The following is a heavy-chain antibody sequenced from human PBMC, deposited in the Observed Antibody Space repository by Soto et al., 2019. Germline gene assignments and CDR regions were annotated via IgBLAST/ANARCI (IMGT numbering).Heavy chain of an antibody. CDR2: IFYSGTT. CDR1: GGSVSSGAHY. CDR3: ARITSAFDP. J-gene: IGHJ5*02. V-gene: IGHV4-30-4*01. Sequence: QVQLQESGPGLVKPSQTLSLTCTVSGGSVSSGAHYWSWIRQPPGEGLECMGYIFYSGTTYYNPSLKSRVTISVDTSKNQFSLKLNSVTAADTAVYYCARITSAFDPWGQGTLVTVSS. D-gene: IGHD2-2*01.